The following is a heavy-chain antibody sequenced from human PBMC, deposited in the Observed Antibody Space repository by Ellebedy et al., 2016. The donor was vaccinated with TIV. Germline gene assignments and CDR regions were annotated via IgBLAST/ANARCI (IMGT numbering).Heavy chain of an antibody. CDR3: ARGWGDRDWFDP. V-gene: IGHV1-2*02. Sequence: AASVKVSCKASGYTFTGYYMHWVRQAPGQGLEWMGWIDPNSGGTNYIQKFQGRVTMTRDTSISTAYMELSRLRSDDTAVYYCARGWGDRDWFDPWGQGTLVTVSS. CDR2: IDPNSGGT. CDR1: GYTFTGYY. J-gene: IGHJ5*02. D-gene: IGHD3-16*01.